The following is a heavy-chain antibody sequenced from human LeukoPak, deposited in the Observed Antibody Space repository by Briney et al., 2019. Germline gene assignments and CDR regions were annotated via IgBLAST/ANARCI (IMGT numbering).Heavy chain of an antibody. V-gene: IGHV3-33*06. Sequence: GGSLRLSCAASGFTFSSYGMHRVRQAPGKGLEWVAVIWYDGSNKYYADSAKGRFTISRDNSKNTLYLQMNSLRAEDTAVYYCAKDLNRIAVAGNFDYWGQGTLVTVSS. J-gene: IGHJ4*02. CDR3: AKDLNRIAVAGNFDY. CDR2: IWYDGSNK. D-gene: IGHD6-19*01. CDR1: GFTFSSYG.